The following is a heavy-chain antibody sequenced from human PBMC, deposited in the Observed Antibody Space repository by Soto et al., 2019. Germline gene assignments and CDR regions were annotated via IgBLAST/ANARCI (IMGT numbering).Heavy chain of an antibody. CDR1: GFTFSSYG. CDR3: ARQLSDGGQGFDY. D-gene: IGHD2-2*01. Sequence: QVQLVESGGGVVQPGRSLRLSCAASGFTFSSYGMHWVRQAPGKGLEWVAVIWYDGSNKYYADSVKGRFTISRDNSKNTLYLQMNSLRAEDTAVYYCARQLSDGGQGFDYWGQGTLVTVSS. CDR2: IWYDGSNK. J-gene: IGHJ4*02. V-gene: IGHV3-33*01.